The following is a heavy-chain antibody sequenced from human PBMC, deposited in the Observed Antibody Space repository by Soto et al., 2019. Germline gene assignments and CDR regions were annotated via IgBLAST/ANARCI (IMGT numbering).Heavy chain of an antibody. V-gene: IGHV4-39*01. J-gene: IGHJ4*02. D-gene: IGHD3-10*01. CDR3: ARKPMVRGIIGYFDS. Sequence: SETLSLTCTVSGGSISSSSYYWGWIRQPPGKGLEWIGSIYYTGNTYYNPSLKSRVSISVDTSKNQFSLKLSSVTAADTAVYCCARKPMVRGIIGYFDSWGQGTLVTVSS. CDR2: IYYTGNT. CDR1: GGSISSSSYY.